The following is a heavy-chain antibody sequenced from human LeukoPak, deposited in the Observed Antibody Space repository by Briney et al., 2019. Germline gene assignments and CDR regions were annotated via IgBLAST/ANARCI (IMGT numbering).Heavy chain of an antibody. Sequence: HPGGSLRLSCAASGFTFSSYGMHWVRQAPGKGLEWVAVISYDGSNKYYADSVKGRFTISRDNSKNTLYLQMNSLRAEDTAVYYCAKDGHYDFWSGYYMFDPWGQGTLVTVSS. CDR2: ISYDGSNK. CDR3: AKDGHYDFWSGYYMFDP. J-gene: IGHJ5*02. CDR1: GFTFSSYG. D-gene: IGHD3-3*01. V-gene: IGHV3-30*18.